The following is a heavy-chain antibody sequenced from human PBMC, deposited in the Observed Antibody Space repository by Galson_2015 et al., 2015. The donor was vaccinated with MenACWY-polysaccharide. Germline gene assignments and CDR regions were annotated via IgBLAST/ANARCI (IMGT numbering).Heavy chain of an antibody. V-gene: IGHV3-23*01. CDR3: ANPGLSTGRSSDVDF. CDR1: GFTFNSYT. Sequence: SLRLSCAVSGFTFNSYTMSWVRQAPGKGLEWVSGVSGSGASTYYADSVKGRFTISRDNSRNTPYLQMNSLRAEDTAIYYCANPGLSTGRSSDVDFWGQGTLVTVSS. J-gene: IGHJ4*02. CDR2: VSGSGAST. D-gene: IGHD6-25*01.